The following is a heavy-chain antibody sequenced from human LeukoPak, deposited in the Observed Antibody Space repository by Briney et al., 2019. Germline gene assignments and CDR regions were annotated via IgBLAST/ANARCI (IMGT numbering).Heavy chain of an antibody. V-gene: IGHV1-2*02. J-gene: IGHJ3*02. CDR2: INPNSGGT. CDR3: ARVLSDDAFDI. Sequence: WVXQAPGQGLEWMGWINPNSGGTNYAQKFQGRVTMTRDTSISTAYMELSRLRSDDTAVYYCARVLSDDAFDIWGQGTMVTVSS.